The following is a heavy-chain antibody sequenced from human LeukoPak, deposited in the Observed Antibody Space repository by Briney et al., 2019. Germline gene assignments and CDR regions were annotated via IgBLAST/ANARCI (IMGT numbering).Heavy chain of an antibody. D-gene: IGHD4-17*01. CDR1: GFTFSNYW. CDR3: ARRGAVTHAFDI. J-gene: IGHJ3*02. CDR2: INSDGSST. V-gene: IGHV3-74*01. Sequence: HPGGSLRLSCAASGFTFSNYWMNWVRQAPGKGLVWVSRINSDGSSTSFADSVKGRFTISRDNAKNTLYLEMNSLRAEDTAVYYCARRGAVTHAFDIWGQRTMVTVSS.